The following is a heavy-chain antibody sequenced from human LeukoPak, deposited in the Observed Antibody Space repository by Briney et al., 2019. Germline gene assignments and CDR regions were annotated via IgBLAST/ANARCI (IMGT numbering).Heavy chain of an antibody. D-gene: IGHD3-10*01. CDR2: IYSSGTA. CDR3: ARGKIWSPVYLSH. CDR1: GGSISSYY. V-gene: IGHV4-59*13. J-gene: IGHJ4*02. Sequence: PSETLSLTCIVSGGSISSYYWSWIRQPPGKGLEWIGNIYSSGTANYNPSLKSRVTISMDTSKNQFSLKLSSVTAADTAVYYCARGKIWSPVYLSHWGQGTLVTVSS.